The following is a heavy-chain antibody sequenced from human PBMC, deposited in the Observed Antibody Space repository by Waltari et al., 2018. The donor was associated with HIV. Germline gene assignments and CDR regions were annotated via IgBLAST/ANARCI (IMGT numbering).Heavy chain of an antibody. CDR2: INPKRGGR. CDR1: GYTVTDYY. V-gene: IGHV1-2*02. J-gene: IGHJ5*02. Sequence: QVQLVQSGAEVKKPGASVKVSCKASGYTVTDYYVHWVRQAPGQRLEWMGWINPKRGGRKFAQKCQGRVTMTWDTSITTAYMELHRLRSDDTAVYYCARRSWDLWGQGTLLTVSS. CDR3: ARRSWDL.